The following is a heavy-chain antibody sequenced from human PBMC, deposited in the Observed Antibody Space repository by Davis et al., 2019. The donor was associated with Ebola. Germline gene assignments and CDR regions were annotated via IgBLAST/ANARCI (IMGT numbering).Heavy chain of an antibody. CDR2: IFPGDSDI. D-gene: IGHD3-22*01. CDR3: AGPSSGYEASFDY. CDR1: GYSFTNYW. J-gene: IGHJ4*02. V-gene: IGHV5-51*01. Sequence: GESLKISCKGSGYSFTNYWIAWVRQMPGEGLEWKGIIFPGDSDIRYSPSFQGQVTISADKSITSAYLQWNSLRASDTAIYYCAGPSSGYEASFDYWGQGTLVTVSS.